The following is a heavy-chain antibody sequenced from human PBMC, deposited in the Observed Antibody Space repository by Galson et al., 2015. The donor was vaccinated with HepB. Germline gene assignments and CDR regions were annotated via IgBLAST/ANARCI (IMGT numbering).Heavy chain of an antibody. Sequence: SVKVSCKASGYPFTSYYIHWVRQAPGQGLEWMGIVNPSRGISTYAQKFQGRVTMTRDTSTNTVYMEVSSLRPEDTAVYYCARGYYDILAGYSGRPYDAWGQGTLVTVSS. CDR1: GYPFTSYY. D-gene: IGHD3-9*01. J-gene: IGHJ5*02. CDR2: VNPSRGIS. CDR3: ARGYYDILAGYSGRPYDA. V-gene: IGHV1-46*03.